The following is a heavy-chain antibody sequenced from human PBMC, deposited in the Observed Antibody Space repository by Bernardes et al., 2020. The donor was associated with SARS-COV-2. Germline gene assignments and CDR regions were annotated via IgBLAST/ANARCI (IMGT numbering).Heavy chain of an antibody. CDR1: GFSLTTNGVG. Sequence: SGPTLVKPTQTLTLTCTFSGFSLTTNGVGVGWIRQPPGKALEWLALIYWNNDRRYSPSLKSRLTITKDTSKNQVVLTMTNMDPVDTATYYCAHPSRFYYDSSDYYSPDAFDIWGQGTMVTVSS. V-gene: IGHV2-5*01. CDR3: AHPSRFYYDSSDYYSPDAFDI. D-gene: IGHD3-22*01. J-gene: IGHJ3*02. CDR2: IYWNNDR.